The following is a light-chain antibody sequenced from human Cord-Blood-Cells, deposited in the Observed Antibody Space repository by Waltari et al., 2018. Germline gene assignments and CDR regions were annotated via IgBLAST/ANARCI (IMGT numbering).Light chain of an antibody. CDR3: QQYNNWPPYT. Sequence: EIVMTQSPATLSVSPGERATLSCRASQSVSSNLACYQQKPGQAPRLLIYCASTRTTGSPARFSVSGSGTEFTLTISSLQSEDFAVYYCQQYNNWPPYTFGQGTKLEIK. CDR2: CAS. CDR1: QSVSSN. V-gene: IGKV3-15*01. J-gene: IGKJ2*01.